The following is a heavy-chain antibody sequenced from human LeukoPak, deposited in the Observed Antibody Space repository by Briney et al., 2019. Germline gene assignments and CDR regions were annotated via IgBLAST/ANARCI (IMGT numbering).Heavy chain of an antibody. CDR3: ARGDFWSGYYSHYYMDV. Sequence: ASVKVSCKASGYTFTGYYMHWVRQAPGQGLEWMGWISAYNGNTNYAQKLQGRVTMTTDTSASTAYMELRSLRSDDTAVYYCARGDFWSGYYSHYYMDVWGKGTTVTVSS. CDR1: GYTFTGYY. D-gene: IGHD3-3*01. V-gene: IGHV1-18*04. J-gene: IGHJ6*03. CDR2: ISAYNGNT.